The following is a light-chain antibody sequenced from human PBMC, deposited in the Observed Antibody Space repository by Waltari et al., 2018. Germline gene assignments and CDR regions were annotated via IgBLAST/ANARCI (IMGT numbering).Light chain of an antibody. J-gene: IGKJ1*01. V-gene: IGKV1-5*03. CDR3: QQYNSLGT. CDR2: KAS. CDR1: QSISSW. Sequence: XIXMTQSXXXXXASVGDRVTITGRASQSISSWLAWYQQKPGKAPKLLIYKASSLESGVPSRFSGSGSGTEFTLTISSLQPDDFATYYCQQYNSLGTFGQGTKVEIK.